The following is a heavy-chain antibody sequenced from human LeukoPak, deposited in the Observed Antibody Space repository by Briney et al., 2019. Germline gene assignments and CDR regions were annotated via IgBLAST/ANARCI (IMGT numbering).Heavy chain of an antibody. CDR3: ARDVVVVVAATAKTNQKKYYYYGMDV. V-gene: IGHV1-18*01. CDR2: ISAYNGNT. J-gene: IGHJ6*02. Sequence: AASVKVSCKASGYTFTSYGISWVRQAPGQGLEWMGWISAYNGNTNYAQKLQGRVTMTTDTSTSTAYMELRSLRSDDTAVYYCARDVVVVVAATAKTNQKKYYYYGMDVWGQGTTVTVSS. CDR1: GYTFTSYG. D-gene: IGHD2-15*01.